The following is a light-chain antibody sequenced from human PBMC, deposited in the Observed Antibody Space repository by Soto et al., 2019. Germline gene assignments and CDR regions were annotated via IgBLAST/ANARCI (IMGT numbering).Light chain of an antibody. CDR2: SAS. J-gene: IGKJ1*01. V-gene: IGKV3-15*01. Sequence: EIVMTQSPATLSVSPGERATLSCRASQSVSSNLAWYQQKPGQAPRLLIYSASTRATGIPARFSGSGSGTEFSLTISSLQSEDFAVYYCHQYYDWPRTFGQGTKVEIK. CDR3: HQYYDWPRT. CDR1: QSVSSN.